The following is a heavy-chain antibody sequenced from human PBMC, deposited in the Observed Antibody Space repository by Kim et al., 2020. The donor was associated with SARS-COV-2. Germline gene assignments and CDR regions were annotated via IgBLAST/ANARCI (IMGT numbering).Heavy chain of an antibody. J-gene: IGHJ4*02. CDR3: ASIGVDYGDSYFDY. Sequence: SQKFQGRVPITRDTSASTAYMELSNLRSEDTAVYYCASIGVDYGDSYFDYWGQGTLVTVSS. D-gene: IGHD4-17*01. V-gene: IGHV1-3*01.